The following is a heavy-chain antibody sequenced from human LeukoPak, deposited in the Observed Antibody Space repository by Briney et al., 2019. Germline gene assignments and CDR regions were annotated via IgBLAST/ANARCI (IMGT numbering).Heavy chain of an antibody. V-gene: IGHV1-46*01. D-gene: IGHD2-15*01. CDR2: INPSGGST. Sequence: ASVKVSCKASGYTFTSYYMHWVRQAPGQGLEWMGIINPSGGSTSYAQKFQGRVTMTRDTSTSTVYMELSSLRSGGTAVYYCARGLVVVAATHLPSWVWYFDLWGRGTLVTVSS. J-gene: IGHJ2*01. CDR3: ARGLVVVAATHLPSWVWYFDL. CDR1: GYTFTSYY.